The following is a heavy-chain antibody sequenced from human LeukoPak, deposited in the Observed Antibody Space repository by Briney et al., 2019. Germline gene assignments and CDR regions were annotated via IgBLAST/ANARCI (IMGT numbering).Heavy chain of an antibody. CDR3: AREGYYGSGSPPSLYFDY. D-gene: IGHD3-10*01. CDR1: GFTFGDYG. J-gene: IGHJ4*02. Sequence: GGSLRLSCAASGFTFGDYGIHWVRQAPGKGLEWVAVTSSDLNVKLYADSVKGRFTISRDNSRSTLYLQMNSLRPEDTAIYYCAREGYYGSGSPPSLYFDYWGQGTLVTVSS. V-gene: IGHV3-30*03. CDR2: TSSDLNVK.